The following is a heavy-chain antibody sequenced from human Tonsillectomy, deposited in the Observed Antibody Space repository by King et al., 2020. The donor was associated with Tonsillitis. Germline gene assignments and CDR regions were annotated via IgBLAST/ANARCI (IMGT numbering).Heavy chain of an antibody. J-gene: IGHJ4*02. Sequence: VQLVESGGGVVQPGRSLRLSCAASGFTFSYYAIHWVRQAPGKGLEWVALISNNGNNKYYADSVKGRFTVSRDNSMNMLYLQMSSLRAEDTAIYYCAIDGLETFYYASGCSEFDHWGQGTLVTVSS. CDR3: AIDGLETFYYASGCSEFDH. V-gene: IGHV3-30*04. CDR1: GFTFSYYA. D-gene: IGHD3-22*01. CDR2: ISNNGNNK.